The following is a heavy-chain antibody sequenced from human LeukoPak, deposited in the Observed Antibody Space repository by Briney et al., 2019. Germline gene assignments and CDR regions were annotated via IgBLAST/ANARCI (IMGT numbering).Heavy chain of an antibody. CDR3: ARAAREDFWSGYYPYYYYYMDV. Sequence: PSETLSLTCTVSGGSISSSNCYWGWIRQPPGKGLEWIGYIYYSGSTNYNPSLKSRVTISVDTSKNQFSLKLSSVTAADTAVYYCARAAREDFWSGYYPYYYYYMDVWGKGTTVTVSS. V-gene: IGHV4-61*05. CDR1: GGSISSSNCY. CDR2: IYYSGST. J-gene: IGHJ6*03. D-gene: IGHD3-3*01.